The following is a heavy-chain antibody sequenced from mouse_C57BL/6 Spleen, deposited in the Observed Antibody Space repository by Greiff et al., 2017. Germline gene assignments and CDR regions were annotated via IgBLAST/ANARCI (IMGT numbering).Heavy chain of an antibody. Sequence: QVQLQQPGAELVMPGASVKLSCKASGYTFTSYWMHWVKQRPGQGLEWIGEIDPSDSYTNYNQKFKGKSTLTVDKSSSTAYMQLSSLTSEDSAVYYCARGDYGKPWFAYWGQGTLVTVSA. V-gene: IGHV1-69*01. J-gene: IGHJ3*01. CDR1: GYTFTSYW. D-gene: IGHD1-1*01. CDR3: ARGDYGKPWFAY. CDR2: IDPSDSYT.